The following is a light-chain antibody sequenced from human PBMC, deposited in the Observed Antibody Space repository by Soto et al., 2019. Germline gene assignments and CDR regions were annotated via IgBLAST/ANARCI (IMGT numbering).Light chain of an antibody. CDR3: QQYNRWYT. CDR2: KAS. V-gene: IGKV1-5*03. CDR1: QSISSW. J-gene: IGKJ2*01. Sequence: DIQMTQSPSTLSASVGDRVTITCRASQSISSWLAWYQQKPGKAPKLLIYKASSLESVVPSRLRGSGSGTEFTLTISSLQPDDFATYYCQQYNRWYTLGQRTKLEIK.